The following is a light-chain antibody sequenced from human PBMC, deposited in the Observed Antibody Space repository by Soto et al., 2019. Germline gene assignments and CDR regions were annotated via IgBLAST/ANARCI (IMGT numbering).Light chain of an antibody. CDR2: STT. J-gene: IGKJ1*01. CDR3: QQYGSSPET. Sequence: EIVLTQSPGTLSLSPGERATLSCRASQSVSSSYLAWYQQRPGQAPRLLIYSTTSRATGIPDRFRGSGSGTDFTLTISRLEPEDFAVYYCQQYGSSPETFGQGTKVDIK. V-gene: IGKV3-20*01. CDR1: QSVSSSY.